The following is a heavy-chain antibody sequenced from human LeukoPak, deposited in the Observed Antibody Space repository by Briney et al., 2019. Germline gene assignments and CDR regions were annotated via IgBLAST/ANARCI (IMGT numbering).Heavy chain of an antibody. CDR2: IYTSGTT. J-gene: IGHJ4*02. D-gene: IGHD4-17*01. CDR1: GGSISSYY. CDR3: ARLSTVTTSFDY. Sequence: SETLSLTCTVAGGSISSYYWSWIRQPAGKGLEWIGRIYTSGTTHYNPSLKSRVTMSVDTSKNQFSLKLSSVTAADTAVYYCARLSTVTTSFDYWGQGTLVTVSS. V-gene: IGHV4-4*07.